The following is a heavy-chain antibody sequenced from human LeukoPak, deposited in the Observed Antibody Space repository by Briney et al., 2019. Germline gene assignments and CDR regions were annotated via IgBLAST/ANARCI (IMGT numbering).Heavy chain of an antibody. Sequence: GESLKISCKGSGYSFTSYWIGWVRQMPGKGLEWMGIIYPGDSDTRYSPSFQGQVTISADKSISTAYLQWSSLKASDTTMYYCARPNITSYYDSRGYDAFDVWGQGTMVTVSS. CDR2: IYPGDSDT. V-gene: IGHV5-51*01. CDR1: GYSFTSYW. D-gene: IGHD3-22*01. J-gene: IGHJ3*01. CDR3: ARPNITSYYDSRGYDAFDV.